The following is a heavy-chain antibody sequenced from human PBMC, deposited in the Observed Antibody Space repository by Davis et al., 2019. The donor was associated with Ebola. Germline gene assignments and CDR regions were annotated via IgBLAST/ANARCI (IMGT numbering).Heavy chain of an antibody. CDR2: ISSSSNYI. V-gene: IGHV3-21*01. Sequence: GGSLRLSCAASGFTFSSNSMNWVRQAPGKGLEWVSFISSSSNYIYYADSVKGRFTVSRDNAKNPLYLQMNSLRAEDTAVYYCVRDPALVVTGGGWFFGLWGRGTLVTVSS. CDR3: VRDPALVVTGGGWFFGL. CDR1: GFTFSSNS. J-gene: IGHJ2*01. D-gene: IGHD2-21*02.